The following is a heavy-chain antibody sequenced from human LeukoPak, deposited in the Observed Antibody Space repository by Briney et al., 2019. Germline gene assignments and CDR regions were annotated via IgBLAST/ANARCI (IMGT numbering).Heavy chain of an antibody. CDR1: GGSISSSSYY. D-gene: IGHD3-3*01. CDR3: ASSHYDFWSGYPTWFDP. Sequence: SETLSLTCTVSGGSISSSSYYWGWIRQPPGKGLEWIGSIYYSGSTYYNPSLKSRVTISVDTSKNQFSLKLSSVTAADTAVYYCASSHYDFWSGYPTWFDPWGQGTLVTVSS. CDR2: IYYSGST. J-gene: IGHJ5*02. V-gene: IGHV4-39*01.